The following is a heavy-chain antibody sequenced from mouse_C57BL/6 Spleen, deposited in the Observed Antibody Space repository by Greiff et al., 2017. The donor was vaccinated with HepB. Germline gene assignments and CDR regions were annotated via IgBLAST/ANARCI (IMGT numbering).Heavy chain of an antibody. J-gene: IGHJ3*01. D-gene: IGHD1-1*01. V-gene: IGHV1-82*01. CDR2: IYPGDGDT. Sequence: QVQLQQSGPELVKPGASVKISCKASGYAFSSSWMNWVKQRPGKGLEWIGRIYPGDGDTNYNGKFKGKATLTADKSSSTAYMQLSSLTSEDSAVYFCAGEGDYYGSSYPWFAYWGRGTLVTVSA. CDR3: AGEGDYYGSSYPWFAY. CDR1: GYAFSSSW.